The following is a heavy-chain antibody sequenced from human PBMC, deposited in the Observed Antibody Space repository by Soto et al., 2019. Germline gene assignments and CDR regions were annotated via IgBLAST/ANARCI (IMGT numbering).Heavy chain of an antibody. V-gene: IGHV1-2*02. D-gene: IGHD1-1*01. CDR2: INPYNGGA. CDR3: ARDNYNYSVMDV. Sequence: GASVKVSCKASGYIFNDYYIHWVRQAPGQGLEWMGGINPYNGGANFAQEVQGRVTMTRDTSLSIVYMEVTRLTYYDTAVYYCARDNYNYSVMDVWGQGTTVTVSS. J-gene: IGHJ6*02. CDR1: GYIFNDYY.